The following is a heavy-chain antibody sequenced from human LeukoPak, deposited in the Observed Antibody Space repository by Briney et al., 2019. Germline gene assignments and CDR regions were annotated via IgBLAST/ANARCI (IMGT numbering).Heavy chain of an antibody. V-gene: IGHV3-23*01. CDR1: GFTFSSHR. CDR3: AVRARYTFGLRLSTFFDL. D-gene: IGHD5-18*01. J-gene: IGHJ4*02. CDR2: ISGSGGST. Sequence: PGGSLRLSCAASGFTFSSHRMSWVRQAPGKGLEWVSAISGSGGSTYYADSVKGRFTISRDKSKNTLYLQMNSLRSEDTAVYYCAVRARYTFGLRLSTFFDLWGQGTLVTVSS.